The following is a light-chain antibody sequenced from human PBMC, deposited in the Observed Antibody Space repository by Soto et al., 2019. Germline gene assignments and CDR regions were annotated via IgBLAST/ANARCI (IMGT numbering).Light chain of an antibody. Sequence: DIQMTQSPSTLSASVGYIFIITCRASQSISSWLAWYQQKPGKAPKLLIYDASSLESGVPSRFSGSGSGTEFTLTISSLQPDDFATYYCKQYNSYRTCGQGNKVAIK. CDR2: DAS. CDR1: QSISSW. J-gene: IGKJ1*01. CDR3: KQYNSYRT. V-gene: IGKV1-5*01.